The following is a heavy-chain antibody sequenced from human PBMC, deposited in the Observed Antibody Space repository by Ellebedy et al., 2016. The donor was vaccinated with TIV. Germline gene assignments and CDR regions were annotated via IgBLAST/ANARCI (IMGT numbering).Heavy chain of an antibody. Sequence: GESLKISXAASGFSFSRYGMHWVRQAPGKGLEWVSVIYSGGSTYYADSVKGRFTISRDNPRNTLYLQMDSLRVEDTAIYYCARGLGCSYGSFYYYMDVWGKGTTVTVSS. D-gene: IGHD5-18*01. CDR2: IYSGGST. CDR1: GFSFSRYG. CDR3: ARGLGCSYGSFYYYMDV. V-gene: IGHV3-53*01. J-gene: IGHJ6*03.